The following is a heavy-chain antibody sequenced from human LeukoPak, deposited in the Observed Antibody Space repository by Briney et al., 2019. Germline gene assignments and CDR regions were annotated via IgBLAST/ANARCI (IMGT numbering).Heavy chain of an antibody. Sequence: ASVKVSCKASGYTFTGYYMHCGRQAPGQRLEWMGWINPNSGGTNYAQKFQGRVTMTRDTSISTAYMELSRLRSDDTAVYYCARPAAGTFRIDAFDIWGQGTMVTVSS. V-gene: IGHV1-2*02. CDR2: INPNSGGT. J-gene: IGHJ3*02. D-gene: IGHD6-19*01. CDR3: ARPAAGTFRIDAFDI. CDR1: GYTFTGYY.